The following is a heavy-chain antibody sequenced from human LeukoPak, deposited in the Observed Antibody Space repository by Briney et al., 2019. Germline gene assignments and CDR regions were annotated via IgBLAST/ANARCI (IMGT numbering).Heavy chain of an antibody. J-gene: IGHJ5*02. CDR1: GGSISSSSYY. V-gene: IGHV4-39*01. CDR2: IYYSGST. D-gene: IGHD6-13*01. CDR3: ARRSYGSSEFDP. Sequence: SETLSLTCTVSGGSISSSSYYWGWIRQPPGKGLEWIGSIYYSGSTYYNPSLKSRVTISVDTSKNQFSLKLSSVTAADTAVYYCARRSYGSSEFDPWGQGTLVTVSS.